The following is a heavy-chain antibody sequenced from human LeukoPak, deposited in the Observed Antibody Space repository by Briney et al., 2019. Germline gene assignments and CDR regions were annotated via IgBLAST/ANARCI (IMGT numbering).Heavy chain of an antibody. Sequence: GGSLRLSCAASALTFSSYWMSWVRQAPGKGLEWVANIKQDGSEKYYVDSVKGRFTISRDNAKNSLYLQMNSLRAEDTAVYYCARVGDIGVVPAAIGYMDVWGKGTTVTVSS. J-gene: IGHJ6*03. V-gene: IGHV3-7*01. CDR1: ALTFSSYW. D-gene: IGHD2-2*02. CDR2: IKQDGSEK. CDR3: ARVGDIGVVPAAIGYMDV.